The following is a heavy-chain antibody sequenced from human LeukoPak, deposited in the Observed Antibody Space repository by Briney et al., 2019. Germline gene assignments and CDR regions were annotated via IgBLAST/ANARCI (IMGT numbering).Heavy chain of an antibody. J-gene: IGHJ6*03. CDR2: INHSGST. CDR3: AREGAVAGFYYYYYYMDV. CDR1: GGSFSGYY. Sequence: SETLSLTCAVYGGSFSGYYWSWIRQPPGKGLEWIGEINHSGSTNYNPSLKSRVTISVDTSKNQFSLKLSSVTAADTAVYYCAREGAVAGFYYYYYYMDVWGKGTTVTVSS. D-gene: IGHD6-19*01. V-gene: IGHV4-34*01.